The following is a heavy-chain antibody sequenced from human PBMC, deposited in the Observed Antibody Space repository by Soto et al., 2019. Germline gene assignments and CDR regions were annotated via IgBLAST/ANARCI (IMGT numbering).Heavy chain of an antibody. CDR2: ISGSGGST. D-gene: IGHD3-22*01. CDR1: GFTFSSYA. Sequence: GGSLRLSCAASGFTFSSYAMSWVRQAPGKGLEWVSAISGSGGSTYYADSVKGRFTISRDNSKNTLYLQMNSLRAEDTAVYYCAKDSCYDSSGYTGYWGQGTLVTVSS. V-gene: IGHV3-23*01. CDR3: AKDSCYDSSGYTGY. J-gene: IGHJ4*02.